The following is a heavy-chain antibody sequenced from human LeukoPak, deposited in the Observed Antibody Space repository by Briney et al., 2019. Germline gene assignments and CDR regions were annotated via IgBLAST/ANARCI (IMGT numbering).Heavy chain of an antibody. CDR3: ARGGGGYCSSTSCYEIDY. CDR2: ISSSSSYI. J-gene: IGHJ4*02. V-gene: IGHV3-21*01. D-gene: IGHD2-2*01. Sequence: GGSLRLSCAASGFTFSSYSMNWVRQAPGKGLEWVSSISSSSSYIYYADSVKGRFTISRDNAKNSLYLQMNRLRAEDTAVYYCARGGGGYCSSTSCYEIDYWGQGTLVTVSS. CDR1: GFTFSSYS.